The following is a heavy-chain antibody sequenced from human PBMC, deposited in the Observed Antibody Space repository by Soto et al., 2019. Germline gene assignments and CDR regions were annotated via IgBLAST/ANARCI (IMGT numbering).Heavy chain of an antibody. D-gene: IGHD5-12*01. V-gene: IGHV4-30-2*01. CDR3: AAGGGLPRYY. CDR2: IYHSGST. Sequence: QLPLQESGSGLVKPSQTLSLTCAVSGGSISSGGYSWSWVRQPPGKGLEWIGYIYHSGSTYNNPSLKSRVTISVDRSKNQFSLKLSSVTAADTAMYYCAAGGGLPRYYWGQGTLVTVSS. CDR1: GGSISSGGYS. J-gene: IGHJ4*02.